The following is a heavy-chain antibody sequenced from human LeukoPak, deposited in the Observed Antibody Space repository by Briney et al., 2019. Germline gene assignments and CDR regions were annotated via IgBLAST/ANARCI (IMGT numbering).Heavy chain of an antibody. V-gene: IGHV3-23*01. CDR2: ISGSGDST. J-gene: IGHJ4*02. CDR1: GSTFISYARYA. D-gene: IGHD6-19*01. CDR3: AKDAEQWLIRSFDY. Sequence: GGSLRLSCAASGSTFISYARYAMSWVRQAPGKGLEWVSGISGSGDSTYYADSVKGRFTISRDNSKNTLYLQMNSLRAEDTALYYCAKDAEQWLIRSFDYWGQGTLVTVSS.